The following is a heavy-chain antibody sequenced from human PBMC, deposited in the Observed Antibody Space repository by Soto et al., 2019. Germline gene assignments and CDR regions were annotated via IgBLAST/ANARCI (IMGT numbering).Heavy chain of an antibody. D-gene: IGHD3-9*01. CDR1: GFTFSSYW. CDR3: FAGYCDWLPLSREGAFDI. V-gene: IGHV3-7*01. CDR2: IKQDGSEK. Sequence: SLRLSCAASGFTFSSYWMSWVRQAPGKGLEWVANIKQDGSEKYYVDSVKGRFTISRDNAKNSLYLQMNSLRAEDTAVYYCFAGYCDWLPLSREGAFDIWGQGTMVTVSS. J-gene: IGHJ3*02.